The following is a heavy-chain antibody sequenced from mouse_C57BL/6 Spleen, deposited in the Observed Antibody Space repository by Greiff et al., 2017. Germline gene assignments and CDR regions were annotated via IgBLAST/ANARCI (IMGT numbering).Heavy chain of an antibody. CDR2: INPYNGDT. CDR3: ARDDGYYWYFDV. CDR1: GYSFTGYF. D-gene: IGHD2-3*01. V-gene: IGHV1-20*01. J-gene: IGHJ1*03. Sequence: VQLQQSGPELVKPGDSVKISCKASGYSFTGYFMNWVMQSHGKSLEWIGRINPYNGDTFYNQKFKGKATLTVDKSSSTAHMELRSLTSEDSAVYYCARDDGYYWYFDVWETGTTVTVSS.